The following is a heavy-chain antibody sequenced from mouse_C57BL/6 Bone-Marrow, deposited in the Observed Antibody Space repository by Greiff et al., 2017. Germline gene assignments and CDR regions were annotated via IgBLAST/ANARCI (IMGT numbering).Heavy chain of an antibody. CDR3: ARHDYDFPAWFAY. CDR2: FSSGSSTN. Sequence: EVQLVESGGGLVKPGGSLTLSCAASGFTFSDYGMHWVRQAPEKGLEWVAYFSSGSSTNYYADTVKGRFTISRDNAKNTLLRKMNSLRSEDTAMYYCARHDYDFPAWFAYWGQGTLVTVSA. V-gene: IGHV5-17*01. J-gene: IGHJ3*01. D-gene: IGHD2-4*01. CDR1: GFTFSDYG.